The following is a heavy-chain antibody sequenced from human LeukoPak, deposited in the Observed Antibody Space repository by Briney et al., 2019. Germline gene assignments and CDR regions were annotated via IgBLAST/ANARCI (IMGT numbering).Heavy chain of an antibody. CDR3: AREFCSSASCPFDF. J-gene: IGHJ4*02. D-gene: IGHD2-2*01. CDR2: IYTSGST. V-gene: IGHV4-61*02. Sequence: SETLSLTCTVSGGSISSGNYYWSWIRQPAGKGLEWIGRIYTSGSTNYNPSLMSRVTILLDTSKNQFSLKLSSVTAADTALYYCAREFCSSASCPFDFWGQGTLVTVSS. CDR1: GGSISSGNYY.